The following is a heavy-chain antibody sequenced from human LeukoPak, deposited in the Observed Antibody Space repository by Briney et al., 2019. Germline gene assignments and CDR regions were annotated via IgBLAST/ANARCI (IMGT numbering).Heavy chain of an antibody. J-gene: IGHJ4*02. CDR1: GGTFSSYA. CDR3: AREDYAGEEFFDY. D-gene: IGHD3-10*01. V-gene: IGHV1-69*13. CDR2: IIPIFGTA. Sequence: GASAKVSCKASGGTFSSYAISWVRQAPGQGLEWMGGIIPIFGTANYAQKFQGRVTITADESTSTAYMELSSLRSEDTAVYYCAREDYAGEEFFDYWGQGTLVTVSS.